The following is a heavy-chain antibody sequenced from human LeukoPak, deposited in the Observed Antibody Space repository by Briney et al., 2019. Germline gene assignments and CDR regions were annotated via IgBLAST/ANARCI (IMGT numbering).Heavy chain of an antibody. J-gene: IGHJ3*02. Sequence: GGSLRLSCAASGFTFSSYAMSWVRQAPGKGLEWVSAISGSGGSTYYADSVKGRFTISRDNSKNPLYLQMNSLRAEDTAVYYCAKDRVITFGGVIVTHDAFDIWGQGTMVTVSS. D-gene: IGHD3-16*02. CDR2: ISGSGGST. V-gene: IGHV3-23*01. CDR1: GFTFSSYA. CDR3: AKDRVITFGGVIVTHDAFDI.